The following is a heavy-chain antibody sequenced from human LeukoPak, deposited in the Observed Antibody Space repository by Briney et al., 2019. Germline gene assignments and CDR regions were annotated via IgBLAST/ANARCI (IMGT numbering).Heavy chain of an antibody. CDR2: IYSGGST. D-gene: IGHD2-21*01. J-gene: IGHJ4*02. CDR3: AKPGDGYGYDFDH. V-gene: IGHV3-66*02. Sequence: GGSLRLSCAASGFTVSSNYMSWVRQAPGKGLEWVSVIYSGGSTYYADSVKGRFTISRDNSKNTLYLQMNSLRVEDTAVYYCAKPGDGYGYDFDHWGQGTLVTVSS. CDR1: GFTVSSNY.